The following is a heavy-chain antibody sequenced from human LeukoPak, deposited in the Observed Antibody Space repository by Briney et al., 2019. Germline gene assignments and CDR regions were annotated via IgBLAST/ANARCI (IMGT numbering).Heavy chain of an antibody. D-gene: IGHD4-17*01. Sequence: GGSLRLSCAASGFTFSSYAMSWVRQAPGKGLEWVAVISYDGSNKYYADSVKGRFTISRDNSKNTLYLQMNSLRVEDTAVYYCARGRGAYDDYEGDHWGQGTLVTVSS. V-gene: IGHV3-30-3*01. CDR1: GFTFSSYA. CDR3: ARGRGAYDDYEGDH. J-gene: IGHJ4*02. CDR2: ISYDGSNK.